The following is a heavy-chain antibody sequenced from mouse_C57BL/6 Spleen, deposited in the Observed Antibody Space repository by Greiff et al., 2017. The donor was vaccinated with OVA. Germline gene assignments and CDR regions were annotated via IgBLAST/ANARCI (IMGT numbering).Heavy chain of an antibody. D-gene: IGHD1-1*01. CDR1: GYSITSGYD. V-gene: IGHV3-1*01. CDR3: ARDIYYGSSSWFAY. CDR2: ISYSGST. Sequence: DVQLQESGPGMVKPSQSLSLTCTVTGYSITSGYDWHWIRHFPGNKLEWMGYISYSGSTNYNPSLKSRISITHDTSKNHFFLKLNSVTTEDTATYYCARDIYYGSSSWFAYWGQGTLVTVSA. J-gene: IGHJ3*01.